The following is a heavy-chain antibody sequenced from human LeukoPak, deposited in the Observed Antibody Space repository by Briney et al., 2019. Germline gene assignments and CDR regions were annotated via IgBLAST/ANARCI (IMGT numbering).Heavy chain of an antibody. Sequence: GGSLRLSCAASGFTFSSYAMHWVRQAPGKGLEWVSSISGRGGSTYYADSVKGRFTISRDNSKNTLYLQMNSLRAEDTAIYDCAKAREPYYDNSGIDHWGQGTLVTVSS. CDR1: GFTFSSYA. V-gene: IGHV3-23*01. D-gene: IGHD3-22*01. J-gene: IGHJ4*02. CDR2: ISGRGGST. CDR3: AKAREPYYDNSGIDH.